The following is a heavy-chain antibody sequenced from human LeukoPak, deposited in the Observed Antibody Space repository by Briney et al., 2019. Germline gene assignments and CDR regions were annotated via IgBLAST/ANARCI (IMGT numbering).Heavy chain of an antibody. V-gene: IGHV3-48*02. CDR1: GFTFSTYN. Sequence: GGSLRLSCAASGFTFSTYNMNWVRQAPGKGLEWVSHISSSSRSIYYADSVKGRFTISRDNAKNSLYLQMNSLRDEDTAVYYCAREYGSGTPDFDYWGQGTLVSVSS. D-gene: IGHD3-10*01. CDR2: ISSSSRSI. J-gene: IGHJ4*02. CDR3: AREYGSGTPDFDY.